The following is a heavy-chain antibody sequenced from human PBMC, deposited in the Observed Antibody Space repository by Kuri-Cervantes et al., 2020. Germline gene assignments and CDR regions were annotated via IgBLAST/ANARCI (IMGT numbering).Heavy chain of an antibody. V-gene: IGHV5-51*01. Sequence: KVSCKGSGYSFTSYWIGWVRQMPGKGLEWMGIIYPGDSDTRYSPSFQGQVTISADKSISTAYLQWSSLKASDTAMYYCAGSIYDFWSAVDWFDPWGQGTLVTVSS. D-gene: IGHD3-3*01. CDR3: AGSIYDFWSAVDWFDP. CDR1: GYSFTSYW. CDR2: IYPGDSDT. J-gene: IGHJ5*02.